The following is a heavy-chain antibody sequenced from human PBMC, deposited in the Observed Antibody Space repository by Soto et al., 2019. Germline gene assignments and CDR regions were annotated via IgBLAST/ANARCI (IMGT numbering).Heavy chain of an antibody. V-gene: IGHV1-69*01. CDR1: GGTFSSYA. CDR3: ARVLGSGSSPDERFDY. Sequence: QVQLVQSGAEVKKPGSSVKVSCKASGGTFSSYAISWVRQAPGQGLEWMGGIIPIFGTANYAQKFQGRVTITADESKSTADMELSSLRSEDTAVYYCARVLGSGSSPDERFDYWGQGTLVTVSS. D-gene: IGHD3-10*01. CDR2: IIPIFGTA. J-gene: IGHJ4*02.